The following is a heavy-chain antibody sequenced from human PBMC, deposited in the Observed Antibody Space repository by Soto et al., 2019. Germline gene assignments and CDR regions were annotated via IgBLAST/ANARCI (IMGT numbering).Heavy chain of an antibody. CDR1: GFSLTTSGVG. D-gene: IGHD3-3*01. V-gene: IGHV2-5*02. CDR3: AHRVLRSVFGLVTTTAIYFDF. CDR2: IYWDDDK. J-gene: IGHJ4*02. Sequence: QITLNESGPTVVRPTETLTLTCRFSGFSLTTSGVGVGWIRQSPGKAPEWLALIYWDDDKRYSASLKSRLTITNYTSKNLVVLTVSDLYPTDTATYYCAHRVLRSVFGLVTTTAIYFDFWGQGTPVAVSS.